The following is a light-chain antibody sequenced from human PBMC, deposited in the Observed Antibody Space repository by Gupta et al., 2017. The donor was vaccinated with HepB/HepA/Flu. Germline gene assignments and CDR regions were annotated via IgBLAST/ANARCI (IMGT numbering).Light chain of an antibody. V-gene: IGKV1-33*01. Sequence: DIQMTQSPSSLSASVGDRVTITCQASQDIKKYLNWYQQKPGKAPKLLIYDASKLETGVPSRFSGSGSGTDFTFTISSLQPEDIATYYWQQYENSLTFGGGTKVEIK. CDR2: DAS. J-gene: IGKJ4*01. CDR3: QQYENSLT. CDR1: QDIKKY.